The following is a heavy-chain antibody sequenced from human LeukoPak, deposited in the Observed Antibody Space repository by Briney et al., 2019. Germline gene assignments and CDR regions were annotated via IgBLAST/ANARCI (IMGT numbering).Heavy chain of an antibody. D-gene: IGHD2-15*01. V-gene: IGHV1-18*04. J-gene: IGHJ4*02. CDR1: GYTFTSYG. Sequence: ASVKVSCKASGYTFTSYGISWVRQAPGQGLEWMGWISAYNGNTNCAQKLQGRVTMTTDTSTSTAYMELRSLRSDDTAVYYCARVYCSGGSCYGRFDYWGQGTLVTVSS. CDR3: ARVYCSGGSCYGRFDY. CDR2: ISAYNGNT.